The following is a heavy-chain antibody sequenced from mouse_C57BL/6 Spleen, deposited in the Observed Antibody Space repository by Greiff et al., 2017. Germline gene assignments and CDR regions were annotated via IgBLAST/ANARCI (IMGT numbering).Heavy chain of an antibody. CDR3: AREVYYYGSPYYYAMDY. Sequence: QVQLQQSGAELVRPGTSVKVSCKASGYAFTNYLIEWVKQRPGQGLEWIGVINPGSGGTNYNEKFKGKAPLTADKSSSTAYMQLSSLTSEDSAVYFCAREVYYYGSPYYYAMDYWGQGTSVTVSS. V-gene: IGHV1-54*01. D-gene: IGHD1-1*01. J-gene: IGHJ4*01. CDR1: GYAFTNYL. CDR2: INPGSGGT.